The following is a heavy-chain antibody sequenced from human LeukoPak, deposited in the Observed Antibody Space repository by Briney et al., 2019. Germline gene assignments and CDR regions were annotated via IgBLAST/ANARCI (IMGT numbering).Heavy chain of an antibody. CDR3: AKDSGYSGYDFDY. J-gene: IGHJ4*02. V-gene: IGHV3-23*01. Sequence: PGGSLRLSCAASGFTISSYAMSWVRQAPGKGLKWVSAISGSGGSTYYADSVKGRFTISRDNSKNTLYLQMNSLRAEDTAVYYCAKDSGYSGYDFDYWGQGTLVTVSS. CDR1: GFTISSYA. CDR2: ISGSGGST. D-gene: IGHD5-12*01.